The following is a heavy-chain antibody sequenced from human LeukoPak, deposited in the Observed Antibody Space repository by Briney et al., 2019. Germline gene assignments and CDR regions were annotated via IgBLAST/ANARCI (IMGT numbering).Heavy chain of an antibody. CDR2: INHSGGT. CDR1: GGSFSGYY. CDR3: ARVGYYPDYYMDV. Sequence: SETLSLTCAVYGGSFSGYYWSWIRQPPGKGLEWIGEINHSGGTNYNPSLKSRVTISVDTSKDQFSLKLSSVTAADTAVYYCARVGYYPDYYMDVWGKGTTVTVPS. D-gene: IGHD2-21*01. V-gene: IGHV4-34*01. J-gene: IGHJ6*03.